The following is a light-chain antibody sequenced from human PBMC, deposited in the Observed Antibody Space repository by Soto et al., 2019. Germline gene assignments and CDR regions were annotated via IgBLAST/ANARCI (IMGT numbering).Light chain of an antibody. CDR1: SSDVGGYNY. CDR3: SSYTSSSTSRV. V-gene: IGLV2-14*01. CDR2: DVS. Sequence: QSALTQPASVSGSPGQSITISCTGTSSDVGGYNYVSWYQQHPGKAPKLMIYDVSNRPSGVSNRFSGSKSGNTASLTISGLRAEDEADYYCSSYTSSSTSRVFGGGTKVTVL. J-gene: IGLJ2*01.